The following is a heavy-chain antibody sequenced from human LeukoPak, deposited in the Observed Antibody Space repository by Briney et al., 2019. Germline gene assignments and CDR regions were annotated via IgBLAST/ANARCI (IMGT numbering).Heavy chain of an antibody. V-gene: IGHV3-23*01. D-gene: IGHD6-13*01. J-gene: IGHJ4*02. Sequence: PGRSLRLSCAASGSTFSSFAMSWVRQAPGKGLEWVSAISASGGFTYYADSVKGRFTISRDNSKNTLYLQMNNLRADDTAVYYCANRYSSSRYFDYWGQGTLVTVSS. CDR2: ISASGGFT. CDR3: ANRYSSSRYFDY. CDR1: GSTFSSFA.